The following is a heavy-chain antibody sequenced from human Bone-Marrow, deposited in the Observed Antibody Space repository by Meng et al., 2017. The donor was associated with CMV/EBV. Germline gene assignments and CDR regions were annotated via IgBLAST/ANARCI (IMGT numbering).Heavy chain of an antibody. Sequence: GGSLRLSCAASGFTFSTYWMTWVRQAPGKGLEWVANIKPDGSQGYYVDSVRGRFTISRDNAKSSLYLQINDLRVEDTALYYCTKNLVASAGDYWGQGTLVTVSS. CDR3: TKNLVASAGDY. D-gene: IGHD6-13*01. CDR2: IKPDGSQG. V-gene: IGHV3-7*01. J-gene: IGHJ4*02. CDR1: GFTFSTYW.